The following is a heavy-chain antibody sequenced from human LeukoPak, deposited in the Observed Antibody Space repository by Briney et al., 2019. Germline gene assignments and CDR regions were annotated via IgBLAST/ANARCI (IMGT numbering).Heavy chain of an antibody. CDR2: IKQDGSEK. CDR3: ARVPVVTAPEVYMDV. V-gene: IGHV3-7*01. D-gene: IGHD2-21*02. J-gene: IGHJ6*03. CDR1: GFTFSSYG. Sequence: PGGSLRLSCAASGFTFSSYGMSWVRQATGKGLEWVANIKQDGSEKYYVDSVKGRFTISRDNARDSLYLQMNSLRAEDTAVYYCARVPVVTAPEVYMDVWGKGATVTVSS.